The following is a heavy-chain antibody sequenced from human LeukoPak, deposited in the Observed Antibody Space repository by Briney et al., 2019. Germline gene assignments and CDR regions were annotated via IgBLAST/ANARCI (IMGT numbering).Heavy chain of an antibody. CDR1: GYTFTSYG. J-gene: IGHJ5*02. V-gene: IGHV1-18*01. Sequence: ASVKVSCKASGYTFTSYGISWVRQAPGQGLEWMGWISAYNGNTNYAQKFQGRVTITRNTSISTAYMELSSLRSEDTAVYYCARGGLVYCSSTSCSGGFDPWGQGTLVTVSS. D-gene: IGHD2-2*01. CDR3: ARGGLVYCSSTSCSGGFDP. CDR2: ISAYNGNT.